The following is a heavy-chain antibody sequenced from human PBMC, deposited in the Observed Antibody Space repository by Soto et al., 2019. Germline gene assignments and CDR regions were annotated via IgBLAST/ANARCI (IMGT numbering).Heavy chain of an antibody. CDR3: ARGSSRRSGSYYDYDAFDI. CDR2: INPSGGST. CDR1: GYTFTSYY. D-gene: IGHD1-26*01. J-gene: IGHJ3*02. V-gene: IGHV1-46*03. Sequence: GASVKVSCKASGYTFTSYYMHWVRQAPGQGLEWMGIINPSGGSTSYAQKFQGRVTMTRDTSTSTVYMELSSLRSEDTAGYYCARGSSRRSGSYYDYDAFDIWGQGTMVTVSS.